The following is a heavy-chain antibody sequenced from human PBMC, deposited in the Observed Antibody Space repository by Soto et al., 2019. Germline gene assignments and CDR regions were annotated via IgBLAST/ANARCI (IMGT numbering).Heavy chain of an antibody. D-gene: IGHD6-19*01. V-gene: IGHV3-23*01. CDR2: ISGSGGST. Sequence: EVQLLESGGGLVQPGGSLRLSCAASGFTFSSYAMSWVRQAPGKGLEWVSAISGSGGSTYYADSVKGRFTISRDNSKNTLYLQMNSLRAQDTAVYYCAKVGWGCLQLYYFDYWGQGTLVTVSS. CDR3: AKVGWGCLQLYYFDY. CDR1: GFTFSSYA. J-gene: IGHJ4*02.